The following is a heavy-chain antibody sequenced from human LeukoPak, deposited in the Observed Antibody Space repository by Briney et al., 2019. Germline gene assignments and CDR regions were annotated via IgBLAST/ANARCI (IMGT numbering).Heavy chain of an antibody. Sequence: GGSLRLSCAASGFTFSNYWMHCVRQAPGKGLVWVSRINSDESTTTYADSVKGRFIISRDNAKNTLFLQMDSLRAEDTAVYYCARDGGFCTNGVCFFDYWGQGTLVTVSS. CDR2: INSDESTT. CDR3: ARDGGFCTNGVCFFDY. J-gene: IGHJ4*02. V-gene: IGHV3-74*01. D-gene: IGHD2-8*01. CDR1: GFTFSNYW.